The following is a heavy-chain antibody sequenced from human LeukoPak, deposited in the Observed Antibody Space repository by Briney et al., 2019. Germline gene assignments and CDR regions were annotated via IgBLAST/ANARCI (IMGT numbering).Heavy chain of an antibody. CDR1: GYTFTGYY. V-gene: IGHV1-2*06. CDR2: INPNSGGT. D-gene: IGHD5-12*01. CDR3: ARGGVATSPFDY. J-gene: IGHJ4*02. Sequence: ASVKVSCKASGYTFTGYYMHWVRQAPGQGLEWMGRINPNSGGTNYAQKFQGRVTMTRDTSISTAYMELSRLRSDNTAVYYCARGGVATSPFDYWGQGTLVTVSS.